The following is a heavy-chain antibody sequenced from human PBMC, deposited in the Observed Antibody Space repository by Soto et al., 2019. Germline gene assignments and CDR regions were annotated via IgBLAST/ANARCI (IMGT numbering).Heavy chain of an antibody. V-gene: IGHV3-23*01. CDR2: ISGSGGST. CDR3: EKDTFFGSYYGYFDY. CDR1: GFTFSSYA. J-gene: IGHJ4*02. D-gene: IGHD1-26*01. Sequence: PGGSLRLSCAASGFTFSSYAMSWVRQAPGKGLEWVSAISGSGGSTYYADSVKGRFTISRDNSKNTLYLQMNSLRAEDTAVYYCEKDTFFGSYYGYFDYWGQGTLVTVSS.